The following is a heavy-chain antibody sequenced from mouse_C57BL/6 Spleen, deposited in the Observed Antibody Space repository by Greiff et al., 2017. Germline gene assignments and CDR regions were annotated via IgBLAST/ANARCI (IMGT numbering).Heavy chain of an antibody. V-gene: IGHV1-82*01. D-gene: IGHD2-5*01. J-gene: IGHJ2*01. Sequence: QVQLQQSGPELVKPGASVKISCKASGYAFSSSWMNWVKQRPGKGLEWIGRIYPGDGDTNYNGKFKGKATLTADKSSSTAYMQLSSLTSEDSAVYFCALAYYSNYRAMDYWGQGTTLTVSS. CDR2: IYPGDGDT. CDR1: GYAFSSSW. CDR3: ALAYYSNYRAMDY.